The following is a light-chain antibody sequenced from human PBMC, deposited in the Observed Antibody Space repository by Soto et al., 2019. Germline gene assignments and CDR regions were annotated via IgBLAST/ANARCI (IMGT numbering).Light chain of an antibody. Sequence: EIVLAQFPAALSLSPVERATLSCWASYTVGTNLAWYQQKPGQAPRLLIYDTSTRATGVPARFSGSGSGTEFTLTISSLEPEDFAVYYCQQRSNWQVTFGQGTRLEIK. CDR2: DTS. J-gene: IGKJ5*01. CDR3: QQRSNWQVT. V-gene: IGKV3D-11*02. CDR1: YTVGTN.